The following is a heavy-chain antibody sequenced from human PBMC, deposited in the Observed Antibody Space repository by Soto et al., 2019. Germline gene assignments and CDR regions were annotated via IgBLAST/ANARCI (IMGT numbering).Heavy chain of an antibody. Sequence: QVQLVQSGAEVKKPGASVKVSCKASGYSFTSYDINWVRQATGQGLEWMGWMNPNSGNTGYAQKFQGRVTMTRNTSRSTAYMELSSLRSEDTAVYYCARERSSGWYVDYWGQGTLVTVSS. CDR1: GYSFTSYD. CDR2: MNPNSGNT. J-gene: IGHJ4*02. D-gene: IGHD6-19*01. V-gene: IGHV1-8*01. CDR3: ARERSSGWYVDY.